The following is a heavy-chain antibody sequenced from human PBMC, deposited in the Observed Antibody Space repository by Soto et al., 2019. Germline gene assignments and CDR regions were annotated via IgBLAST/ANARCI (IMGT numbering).Heavy chain of an antibody. CDR3: AKDLTSMVRVVLSSP. CDR1: GFTFSKYA. J-gene: IGHJ5*02. D-gene: IGHD3-10*01. Sequence: EVQLLQSGGGWVQPGGSLRLSCAASGFTFSKYAMAWVRQAPGKGLEWVSSISGSGVIKYYADSVQGRFTISRDNSNNTLSVQMNSLRVEDTAIYYCAKDLTSMVRVVLSSPWGQGILVTVSS. CDR2: ISGSGVIK. V-gene: IGHV3-23*01.